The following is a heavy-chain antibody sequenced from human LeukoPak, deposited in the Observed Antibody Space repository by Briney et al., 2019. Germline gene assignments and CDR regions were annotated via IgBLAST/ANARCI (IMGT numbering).Heavy chain of an antibody. CDR1: GGSISTSSYS. J-gene: IGHJ4*02. V-gene: IGHV4-39*07. CDR2: IYYTGST. CDR3: ARNGGYSYGYFDY. Sequence: SETLSLTCTVSGGSISTSSYSWGWIRQPPGKGLEWTGTIYYTGSTNYNPSLKSRVTISVDTSKNQFSLKLSSVTAADTAVYYCARNGGYSYGYFDYWGQGTLVTVSS. D-gene: IGHD5-18*01.